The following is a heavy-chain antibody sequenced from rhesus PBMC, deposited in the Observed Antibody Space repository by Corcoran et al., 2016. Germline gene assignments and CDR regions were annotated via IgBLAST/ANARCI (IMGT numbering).Heavy chain of an antibody. J-gene: IGHJ6*01. CDR1: GYSFTSYW. D-gene: IGHD6-25*01. CDR3: AKESIAAAAYYYGLDS. V-gene: IGHV5-2*01. Sequence: EVQLVQSGAEVKRPGESLKISCKTSGYSFTSYWISWVRQMPGKGLEWMGAIDPSDSDTRYSPSFHGHVTISADTSISTAYLQWSSLKASDTATYYCAKESIAAAAYYYGLDSWGQGVVVTVSS. CDR2: IDPSDSDT.